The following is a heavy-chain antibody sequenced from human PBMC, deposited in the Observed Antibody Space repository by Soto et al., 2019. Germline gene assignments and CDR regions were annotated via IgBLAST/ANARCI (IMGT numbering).Heavy chain of an antibody. V-gene: IGHV3-23*01. CDR2: IVGSGGST. CDR1: GFPVSSYA. Sequence: XEFLSLSFGARGFPVSSYAMSWVRQAPGKGLEWVSAIVGSGGSTYYADSVRGRSTISRDNFMNTMSLQINSLRVEDTAVYYCAKGEGYLYDRNDAFDFWGRGTSVTV. CDR3: AKGEGYLYDRNDAFDF. D-gene: IGHD3-22*01. J-gene: IGHJ3*01.